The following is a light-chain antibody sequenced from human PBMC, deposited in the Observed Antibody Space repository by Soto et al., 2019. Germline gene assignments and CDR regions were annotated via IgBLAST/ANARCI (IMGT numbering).Light chain of an antibody. CDR3: QYDSS. J-gene: IGKJ2*01. V-gene: IGKV1-5*01. CDR1: QSVSIW. Sequence: DIQMTQAPSTLSASVGDRGTITCRASQSVSIWLAWYQQKPGKAPRLLIYDAASLKTGVPSRFSGSGSGTNFTLTISSLQPDHFATYYCQYDSSFGQGTKVDI. CDR2: DAA.